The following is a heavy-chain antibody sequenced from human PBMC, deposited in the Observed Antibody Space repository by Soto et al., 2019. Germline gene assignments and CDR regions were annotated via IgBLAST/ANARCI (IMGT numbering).Heavy chain of an antibody. V-gene: IGHV1-2*02. D-gene: IGHD6-13*01. CDR3: ARDQAPGPGYGMDV. CDR2: INPKSGGT. CDR1: GYTFTVYY. Sequence: GASVKVCCKASGYTFTVYYMHWGRQAPGQGLEWMEWINPKSGGTMYPQKFQGRVTMTWDTSISTAYMALTRLRSDDTAVYYCARDQAPGPGYGMDVWGQGTTVTVSS. J-gene: IGHJ6*02.